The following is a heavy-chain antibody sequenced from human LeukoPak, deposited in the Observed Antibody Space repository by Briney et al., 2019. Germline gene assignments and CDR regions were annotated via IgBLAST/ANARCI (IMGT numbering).Heavy chain of an antibody. J-gene: IGHJ4*02. Sequence: GGSLRLSCAASGFSFSTYWMSWVRQAPGKGLGWVANIKQDGNEKYYADSVKGRFTISRDNAKNSLDLKMNSLRAEDTAVYYCARDTLGEGEDANYAVYYFDYWGQGSVVTVSS. D-gene: IGHD4/OR15-4a*01. V-gene: IGHV3-7*01. CDR3: ARDTLGEGEDANYAVYYFDY. CDR2: IKQDGNEK. CDR1: GFSFSTYW.